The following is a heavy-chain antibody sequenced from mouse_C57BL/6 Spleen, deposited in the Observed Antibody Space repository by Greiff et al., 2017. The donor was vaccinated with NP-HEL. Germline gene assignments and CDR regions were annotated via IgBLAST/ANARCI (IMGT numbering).Heavy chain of an antibody. CDR2: IHPNSGST. D-gene: IGHD1-1*01. CDR3: AREAYYDSSLFGY. J-gene: IGHJ2*01. CDR1: GYTFTSYW. V-gene: IGHV1-64*01. Sequence: QVQLQQPGAELVKPGASVKLSCKASGYTFTSYWMHWVKQRPGQGLEWIGMIHPNSGSTNYNEKFKSKATLTVDKSSSTAYMQLSSLTSEDSAVYYCAREAYYDSSLFGYWGQGTTLTVSS.